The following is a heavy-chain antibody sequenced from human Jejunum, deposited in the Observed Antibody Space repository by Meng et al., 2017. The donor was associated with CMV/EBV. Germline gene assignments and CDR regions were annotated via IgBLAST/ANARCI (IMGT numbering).Heavy chain of an antibody. CDR1: ISSDDYY. Sequence: ISSDDYYWSWIRQPPGRGLEWIVYIYYTGNTYYNASLRGRVTMSVDTSKNQFSLNLSSVTAADTAVYYCARDRAYYFDSSASAWFDPWGQGTLVTVSS. J-gene: IGHJ5*02. D-gene: IGHD3-22*01. CDR2: IYYTGNT. CDR3: ARDRAYYFDSSASAWFDP. V-gene: IGHV4-30-4*08.